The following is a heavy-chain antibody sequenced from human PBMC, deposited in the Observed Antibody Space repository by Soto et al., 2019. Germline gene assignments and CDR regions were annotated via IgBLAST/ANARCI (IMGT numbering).Heavy chain of an antibody. V-gene: IGHV1-18*01. CDR1: GYTFTSYG. Sequence: ASVKVSCKASGYTFTSYGISWVRQAPGQGLEWMGWISAYNGNTNYAQKLQGRVTMTTDTSTSTACMELRSLRSDDTAVYYCARDGYYDSSADGDAFDIWGQGTMVTVSS. D-gene: IGHD3-22*01. J-gene: IGHJ3*02. CDR2: ISAYNGNT. CDR3: ARDGYYDSSADGDAFDI.